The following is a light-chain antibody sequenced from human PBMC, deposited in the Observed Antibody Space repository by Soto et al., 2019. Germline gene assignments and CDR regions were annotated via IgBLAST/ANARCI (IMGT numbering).Light chain of an antibody. CDR1: QSVSSY. CDR2: DAS. CDR3: QQRSNWLPIT. Sequence: EIVVSQSPATLSLSPGERATLSCRVSQSVSSYLAWYQQKPGQAPRLLIYDASNRATGIPARFSGSGSGTDFTLTISSLEPEDFAVYYCQQRSNWLPITFGQGTRLE. V-gene: IGKV3-11*01. J-gene: IGKJ5*01.